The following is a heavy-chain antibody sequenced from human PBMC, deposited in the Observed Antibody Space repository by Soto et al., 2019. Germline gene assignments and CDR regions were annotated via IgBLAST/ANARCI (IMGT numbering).Heavy chain of an antibody. Sequence: ASVKVSCKASGYTFTSYSMHWVRQALGQGLEWMGIVNPSGGSTSYAQKFQGRVTMTRDTSTSTVYMELSSLRSEDTAVYYCARVSSLIAARPFDYWGQAILITVSS. D-gene: IGHD6-6*01. V-gene: IGHV1-46*01. CDR2: VNPSGGST. CDR3: ARVSSLIAARPFDY. CDR1: GYTFTSYS. J-gene: IGHJ4*02.